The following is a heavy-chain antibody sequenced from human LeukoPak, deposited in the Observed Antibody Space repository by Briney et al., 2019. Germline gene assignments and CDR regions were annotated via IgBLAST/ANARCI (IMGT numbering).Heavy chain of an antibody. CDR2: ISGSGGST. J-gene: IGHJ6*02. CDR3: AASVTTPGGVAYGMDV. V-gene: IGHV3-23*01. Sequence: PGGSLRLSCAASGFTFSSYAMSWVRQAPGKGLEWVSAISGSGGSTYYADSVKGRFTISRDNAKNSLYLQMNRLRAEDTAVYHCAASVTTPGGVAYGMDVWGQGTTVTVSS. D-gene: IGHD3-16*01. CDR1: GFTFSSYA.